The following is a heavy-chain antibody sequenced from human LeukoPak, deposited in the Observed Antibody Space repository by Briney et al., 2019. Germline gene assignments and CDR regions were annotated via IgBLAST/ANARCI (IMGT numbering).Heavy chain of an antibody. Sequence: GGSLRLSCAASGFTLSSYAMHWVRQSPGKGLEWVTFISYDGGNIYYADSVKGRFTISRDNSKNTLYLQMDSLRADDTALYYCARSYSSGWSYYFDYWGQGTLVTVSS. J-gene: IGHJ4*02. V-gene: IGHV3-30-3*01. CDR3: ARSYSSGWSYYFDY. CDR2: ISYDGGNI. CDR1: GFTLSSYA. D-gene: IGHD6-19*01.